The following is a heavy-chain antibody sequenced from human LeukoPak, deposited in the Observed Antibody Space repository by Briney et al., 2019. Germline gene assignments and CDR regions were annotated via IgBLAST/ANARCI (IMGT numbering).Heavy chain of an antibody. CDR1: GYTFTSYY. Sequence: ASVKVSCKASGYTFTSYYMHWVRQAPGQGLEWMGGIIPIFGTANYAQKFQGRVTITTDESTSTAYMELSSLRSEDTAVYYCARDRRSRYYYYMDVWGKGTTVTVSS. J-gene: IGHJ6*03. V-gene: IGHV1-69*05. CDR3: ARDRRSRYYYYMDV. CDR2: IIPIFGTA.